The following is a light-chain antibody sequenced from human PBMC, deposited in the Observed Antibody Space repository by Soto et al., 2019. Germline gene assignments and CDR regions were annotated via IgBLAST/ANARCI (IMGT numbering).Light chain of an antibody. Sequence: IQMTQSPAALSASTGDRVTITCRASQSINSYLDWYQQKPGKAPKLLIFAEPSLQSGFPSRFSGSGSGPDYPLTISLLRRASFGKRVCKQLYPARPYTVAQGTKVDI. CDR2: AEP. CDR1: QSINSY. J-gene: IGKJ2*01. V-gene: IGKV1-39*01. CDR3: KQLYPARPYT.